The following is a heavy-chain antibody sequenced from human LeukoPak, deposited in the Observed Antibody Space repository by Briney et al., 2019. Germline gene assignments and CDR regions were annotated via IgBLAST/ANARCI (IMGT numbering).Heavy chain of an antibody. V-gene: IGHV5-51*01. CDR2: IYPGDSDT. D-gene: IGHD5-24*01. CDR3: ARHRDQNWFDP. J-gene: IGHJ5*02. Sequence: GESLKISFKGSGYRFTSEWIGWGRPMPGKGLGWVGIIYPGDSDTTYSPSFQGQVTISVDKSISTAYLQWSSLKVSDTAIYYCARHRDQNWFDPWGQGTLVTVSS. CDR1: GYRFTSEW.